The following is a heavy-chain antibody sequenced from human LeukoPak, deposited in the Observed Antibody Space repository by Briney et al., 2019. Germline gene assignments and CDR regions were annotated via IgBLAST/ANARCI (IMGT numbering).Heavy chain of an antibody. CDR3: AKMRTEDIVVVVAATRAAFDI. D-gene: IGHD2-15*01. Sequence: GGSLRLSCAASGFTFSSYSMNWVRQAPGKGLEWVSYISSSSSTIYYADSVKGRFTISRDNSKNTLYLQMNSLRAEDTAVYYCAKMRTEDIVVVVAATRAAFDIWGQGTMVTVSS. J-gene: IGHJ3*02. CDR1: GFTFSSYS. V-gene: IGHV3-48*01. CDR2: ISSSSSTI.